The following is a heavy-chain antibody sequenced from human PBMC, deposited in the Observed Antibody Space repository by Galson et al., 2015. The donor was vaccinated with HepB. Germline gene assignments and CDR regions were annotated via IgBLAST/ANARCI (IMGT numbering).Heavy chain of an antibody. Sequence: SLRLSCAASGFTFSSYGMHWVRQAPGKGLEWVAVISYDGSNKYYADSVKGRFTISRDNSKNTLYLQMNSLRAEDTAVYYCAKVWIDSHYDFWSGYPYYYYYGMDVWGRGTTVTVSS. J-gene: IGHJ6*02. V-gene: IGHV3-30*18. CDR2: ISYDGSNK. CDR3: AKVWIDSHYDFWSGYPYYYYYGMDV. CDR1: GFTFSSYG. D-gene: IGHD3-3*01.